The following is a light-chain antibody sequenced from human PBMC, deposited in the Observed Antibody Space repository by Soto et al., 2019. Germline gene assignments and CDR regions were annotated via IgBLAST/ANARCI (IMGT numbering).Light chain of an antibody. J-gene: IGLJ1*01. CDR1: TSNIGSNY. CDR2: RNN. V-gene: IGLV1-47*01. CDR3: ATWDDSLNGFSL. Sequence: QSVLTQPPSASGTPGQGVTISCSGSTSNIGSNYVYWYQQLPGTAPKLLIYRNNQRPSGVPDRFSGSKSGTSASLAISGLRSDDEADYFCATWDDSLNGFSLFCTGTMGT.